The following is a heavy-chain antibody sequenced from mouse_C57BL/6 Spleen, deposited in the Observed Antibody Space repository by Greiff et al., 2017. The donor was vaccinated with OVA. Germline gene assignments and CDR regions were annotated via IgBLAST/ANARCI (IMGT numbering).Heavy chain of an antibody. CDR2: IDPSDSET. V-gene: IGHV1-52*01. J-gene: IGHJ1*03. CDR3: ARNYDYAHWYFDV. CDR1: GYTFTSYW. D-gene: IGHD2-4*01. Sequence: VQLQQPGAELVRPGSSVKLSCKASGYTFTSYWMHWVKQRPIQGLEWIGNIDPSDSETHYNQKFKDKATLTVDKSSSTAYMQLSSLTSEDSAVYYCARNYDYAHWYFDVWGTGTTVTVSS.